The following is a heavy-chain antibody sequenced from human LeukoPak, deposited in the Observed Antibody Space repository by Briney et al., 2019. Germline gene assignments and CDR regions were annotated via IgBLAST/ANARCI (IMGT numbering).Heavy chain of an antibody. D-gene: IGHD2-2*01. CDR2: IYYSGST. J-gene: IGHJ4*02. Sequence: SETLSLTCTVSAGSINSHYWTWMRQPPGKGLEWIGYIYYSGSTSYKPSLKSRVTISVDTSKNQFSLKVTSVTTADTGVYYCALLGYSSSWNNFWGQGTLVTVSS. V-gene: IGHV4-59*11. CDR1: AGSINSHY. CDR3: ALLGYSSSWNNF.